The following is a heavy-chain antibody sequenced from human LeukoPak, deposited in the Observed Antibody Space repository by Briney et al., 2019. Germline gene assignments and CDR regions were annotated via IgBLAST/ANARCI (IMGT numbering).Heavy chain of an antibody. Sequence: ASVKVSCKASGYTFTSYDINWVRQATGQGLEWMGWISAYNGNTNYAQKLQGRVTMTTDTSTSTAYMGLRSLRSDDTAVYYCARDWGAYYGSGSYPFDYWGQGTLVTVSS. V-gene: IGHV1-18*01. J-gene: IGHJ4*02. CDR3: ARDWGAYYGSGSYPFDY. CDR2: ISAYNGNT. D-gene: IGHD3-10*01. CDR1: GYTFTSYD.